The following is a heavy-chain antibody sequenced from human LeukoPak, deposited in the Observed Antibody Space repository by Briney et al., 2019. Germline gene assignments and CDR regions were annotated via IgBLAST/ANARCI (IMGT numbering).Heavy chain of an antibody. D-gene: IGHD3-16*02. CDR1: GGSISSSNW. J-gene: IGHJ4*02. Sequence: SETLSLTCTVSGGSISSSNWWSWVRQPPGKGLEWIGEIYHSGSTNYNPSLKSRVTISVDTSKNQFSLKLSSVTAADTAVYYCARQLAYDYVWGSYRRPIDYWGQGTLVTVSS. V-gene: IGHV4-4*02. CDR2: IYHSGST. CDR3: ARQLAYDYVWGSYRRPIDY.